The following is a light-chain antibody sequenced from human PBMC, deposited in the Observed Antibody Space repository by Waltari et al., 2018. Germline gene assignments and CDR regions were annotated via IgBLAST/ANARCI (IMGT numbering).Light chain of an antibody. CDR2: GTS. CDR1: GSNIGAGYE. V-gene: IGLV1-40*01. CDR3: QSYDTTLSVV. J-gene: IGLJ3*02. Sequence: QSVLTQPPSVSGAPGQKVTISCTGSGSNIGAGYEVHWYQQLPRAAPKLLIYGTSSRPLGVPYRFFGSTSGTSASLAITGLQAEDEADYYCQSYDTTLSVVFGGGTKLTVL.